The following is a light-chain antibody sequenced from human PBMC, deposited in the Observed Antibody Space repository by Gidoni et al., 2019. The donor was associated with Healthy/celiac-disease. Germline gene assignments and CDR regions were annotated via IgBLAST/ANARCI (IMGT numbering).Light chain of an antibody. CDR2: AAS. CDR1: QGIRND. CDR3: LQDYNYPRT. Sequence: TQMTQSPSSLSASVGDRLTITCRASQGIRNDLGWYQQKPGKAPTLLIYAASSLQSGVPSRFSGSGSGTDFTLTISSLQPEDFATYYCLQDYNYPRTFGQGTKLEIK. J-gene: IGKJ2*01. V-gene: IGKV1-6*01.